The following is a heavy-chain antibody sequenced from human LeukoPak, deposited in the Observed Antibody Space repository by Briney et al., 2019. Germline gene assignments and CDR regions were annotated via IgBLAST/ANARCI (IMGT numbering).Heavy chain of an antibody. J-gene: IGHJ3*02. Sequence: SETLSLTCTVSGASISGHYLTWLRQPPGKGLEWIGYISHIGSTNYNPSLKSRLTISVDTSKNRFSLKLTSVTAADTAVYYCARDRISINALDMWGQGTMVTVSS. D-gene: IGHD1-14*01. CDR2: ISHIGST. V-gene: IGHV4-59*11. CDR1: GASISGHY. CDR3: ARDRISINALDM.